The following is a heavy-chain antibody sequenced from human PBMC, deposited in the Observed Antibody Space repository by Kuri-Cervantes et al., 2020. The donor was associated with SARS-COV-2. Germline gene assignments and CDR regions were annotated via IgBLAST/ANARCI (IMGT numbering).Heavy chain of an antibody. CDR3: AREEWLHIHDAFDI. CDR2: IKQDVSEK. D-gene: IGHD5-24*01. J-gene: IGHJ3*02. Sequence: LSLTCAASGFTFSSYWMSWVRQAPGKGLEWVANIKQDVSEKYYVDSVKGRFTISRDNAKDSLYLQMNSLRAEDTAVYYCAREEWLHIHDAFDIWGQGTMVTV. V-gene: IGHV3-7*04. CDR1: GFTFSSYW.